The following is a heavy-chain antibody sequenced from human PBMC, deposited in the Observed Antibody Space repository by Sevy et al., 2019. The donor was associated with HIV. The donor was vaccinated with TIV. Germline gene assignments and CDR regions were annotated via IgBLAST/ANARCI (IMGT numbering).Heavy chain of an antibody. CDR3: ARDNLLPIMVSRVRGALSYYFDY. CDR1: GFTFSSYG. J-gene: IGHJ4*02. D-gene: IGHD3-10*01. Sequence: GGSLRLSCAASGFTFSSYGMHWVRQAPGKGLEWVAVIWYDGINRYYADSVKGRFTISRDNSKNTLYLQMNSLRAEDMAVYYGARDNLLPIMVSRVRGALSYYFDYWGQGTLVTVSS. CDR2: IWYDGINR. V-gene: IGHV3-33*01.